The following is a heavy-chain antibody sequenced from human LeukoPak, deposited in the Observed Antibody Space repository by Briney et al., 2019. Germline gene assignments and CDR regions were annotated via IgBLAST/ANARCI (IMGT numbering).Heavy chain of an antibody. J-gene: IGHJ4*02. D-gene: IGHD5-18*01. V-gene: IGHV3-23*01. CDR3: AKDMGVDTAMVTSLCFDY. Sequence: GGSLRLSCAASGFTFSSYAMSWVRQAPGKGLEWVSAISGSGGSTYYADSVKGRFTISRDNSKNTLYLQMNSLRAEDTAVYYCAKDMGVDTAMVTSLCFDYWGQGTLVTVSS. CDR1: GFTFSSYA. CDR2: ISGSGGST.